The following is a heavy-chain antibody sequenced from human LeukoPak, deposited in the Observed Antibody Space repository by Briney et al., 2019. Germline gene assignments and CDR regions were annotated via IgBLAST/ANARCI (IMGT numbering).Heavy chain of an antibody. Sequence: GASVKVSCKVSGYTLTELSMHWVRQAPGKGLEWMGGFDPEDGETIYAQKFQGRVTMTEDTSTDTAYMELSSLRSEDTAVYYCTREGVYSPDPSSHHRLPFDIWGKGTVVIVSS. CDR3: TREGVYSPDPSSHHRLPFDI. CDR2: FDPEDGET. D-gene: IGHD2-2*01. J-gene: IGHJ3*02. V-gene: IGHV1-24*01. CDR1: GYTLTELS.